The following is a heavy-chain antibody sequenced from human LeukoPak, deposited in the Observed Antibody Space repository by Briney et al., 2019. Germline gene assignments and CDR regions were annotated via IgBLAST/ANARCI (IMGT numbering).Heavy chain of an antibody. CDR1: GFTFSSYS. CDR2: ISSSSSSI. V-gene: IGHV3-48*01. D-gene: IGHD3-22*01. CDR3: AKDRGYYDSSGYYYGFWDY. J-gene: IGHJ4*02. Sequence: GGSLSLSCAASGFTFSSYSMNWVRQAPGKGLEWISYISSSSSSIYYADSVKGRFTISRDNSKNTLYLQMNSLRAEDTAVYYCAKDRGYYDSSGYYYGFWDYWGQGTLVTVSS.